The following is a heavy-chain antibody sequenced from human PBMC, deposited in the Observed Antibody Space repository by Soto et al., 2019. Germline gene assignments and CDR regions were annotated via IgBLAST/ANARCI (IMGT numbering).Heavy chain of an antibody. Sequence: QPGGSLRLSCAASRFTFTSYAMGWVRQAPGKGLEWVSVISGTGGNTYHADSVKGRFTISRDNSKNTVYLQMNSLRAEDTAVYYCAKYYDSSGRIAFDIWGQGTMVTVSS. CDR3: AKYYDSSGRIAFDI. D-gene: IGHD3-22*01. CDR2: ISGTGGNT. J-gene: IGHJ3*02. CDR1: RFTFTSYA. V-gene: IGHV3-23*01.